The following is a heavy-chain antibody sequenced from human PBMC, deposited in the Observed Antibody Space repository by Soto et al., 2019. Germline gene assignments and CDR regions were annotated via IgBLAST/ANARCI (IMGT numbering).Heavy chain of an antibody. V-gene: IGHV1-3*01. Sequence: ASVKVSCKASGYTFTSYAMHWVRQAPGQRLEWMGWINAGNGNTKYSQKLQGRVTMTRDTSTSTAYMELRSLRSDDTAVYYCARGDSTHDYWGQGTLVTVSS. J-gene: IGHJ4*02. CDR3: ARGDSTHDY. CDR1: GYTFTSYA. CDR2: INAGNGNT.